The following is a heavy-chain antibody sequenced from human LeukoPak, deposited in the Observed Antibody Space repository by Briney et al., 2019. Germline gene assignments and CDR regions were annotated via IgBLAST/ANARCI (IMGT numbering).Heavy chain of an antibody. CDR1: GYTFTSYG. V-gene: IGHV1-18*01. J-gene: IGHJ6*02. CDR3: ARDHGIAVAGTNYYYGMDV. Sequence: GASVKVSCKASGYTFTSYGISWVRQAPGQGLEWMGWISAYNGNTNYAQKLQGRVTMTRDTSTSTVYMELSSLRSEDTAVYYCARDHGIAVAGTNYYYGMDVWGQGTTVTVSS. CDR2: ISAYNGNT. D-gene: IGHD6-19*01.